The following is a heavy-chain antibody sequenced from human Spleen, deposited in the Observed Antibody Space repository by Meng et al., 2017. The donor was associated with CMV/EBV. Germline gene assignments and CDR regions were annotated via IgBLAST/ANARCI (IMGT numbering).Heavy chain of an antibody. V-gene: IGHV3-23*01. CDR2: ISGSGGST. CDR3: AKGWTYCGGDCSPGGDY. D-gene: IGHD2-21*01. CDR1: GFTFSSYA. Sequence: GESLKISCAASGFTFSSYAMSWVRQAPGKGLEWVSAISGSGGSTYYADSVKGRFTISRDNSKNTLYLQMNSLRAEDTAVYYCAKGWTYCGGDCSPGGDYWGQGTLVTVSS. J-gene: IGHJ4*02.